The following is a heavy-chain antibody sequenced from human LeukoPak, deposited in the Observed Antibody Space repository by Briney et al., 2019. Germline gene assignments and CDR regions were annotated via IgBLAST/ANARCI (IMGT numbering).Heavy chain of an antibody. CDR1: GFTFSSYA. Sequence: GRSLRLSCAASGFTFSSYAMHWVRQAPGEGLEWVSAISGSGGSTYYADSVKGRFTISRDNSKNTLYLQMNSLRAEDTAVYYCAKANPATIITSSFDYWGQGTLVTVSS. J-gene: IGHJ4*02. D-gene: IGHD5-24*01. V-gene: IGHV3-23*01. CDR3: AKANPATIITSSFDY. CDR2: ISGSGGST.